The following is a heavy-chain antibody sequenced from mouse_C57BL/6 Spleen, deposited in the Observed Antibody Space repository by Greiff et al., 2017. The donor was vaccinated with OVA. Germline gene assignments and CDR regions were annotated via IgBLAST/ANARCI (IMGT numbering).Heavy chain of an antibody. Sequence: VQLQQPGAELVRPGASVKLSCKASGYTFTDYYINWVKQRPGQGLEWIARIYPGSGNTYYNEKFKGKATLTADKSSSTAYMQLSSLTSEDSAVYFGARWDYYGSSHWYFDVWGTGTTVTVSS. V-gene: IGHV1-76*01. D-gene: IGHD1-1*01. CDR2: IYPGSGNT. CDR1: GYTFTDYY. J-gene: IGHJ1*03. CDR3: ARWDYYGSSHWYFDV.